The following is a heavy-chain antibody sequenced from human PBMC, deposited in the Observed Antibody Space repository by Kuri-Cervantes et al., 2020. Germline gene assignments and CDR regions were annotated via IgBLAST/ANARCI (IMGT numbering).Heavy chain of an antibody. CDR3: ARARFGNTAMVQYYYYYYMDV. CDR2: INHSGST. D-gene: IGHD5-18*01. V-gene: IGHV4-34*01. Sequence: GSLRLSCAVYGGSFSGYYWSWIRQPPGKGLEWIGEINHSGSTNYNPSLKSRVTISVDTSKNQFSLKLSSVTAADTAVYYCARARFGNTAMVQYYYYYYMDVWGKGTTVTVSS. CDR1: GGSFSGYY. J-gene: IGHJ6*03.